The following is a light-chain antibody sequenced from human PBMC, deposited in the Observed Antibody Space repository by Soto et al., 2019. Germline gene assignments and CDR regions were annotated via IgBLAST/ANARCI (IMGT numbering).Light chain of an antibody. J-gene: IGLJ3*02. CDR2: GNS. CDR3: LSYDSSLSGWV. V-gene: IGLV1-40*01. CDR1: SSNIWAGYD. Sequence: QSVLTQPPSVSGAPGQRVTISCTGSSSNIWAGYDVHWYQQLPGTAPKLLIYGNSTRPSGVPYRFSGSKSGTSASLAITVRQSEDEADYYCLSYDSSLSGWVFGGGTNVTFL.